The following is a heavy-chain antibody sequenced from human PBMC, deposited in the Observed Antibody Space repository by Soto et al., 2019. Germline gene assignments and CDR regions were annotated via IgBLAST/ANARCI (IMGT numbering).Heavy chain of an antibody. V-gene: IGHV3-23*01. CDR3: ARSLFLASTDTEPFDY. CDR1: RFAFSSYA. J-gene: IGHJ4*02. CDR2: ISGGGNDA. Sequence: GGSLRLSCAASRFAFSSYAIIFFRHAPCKGLEWVSSISGGGNDAYYADSVKGRFTISRDNSQNTLYLQMSSLRADDTAVYYCARSLFLASTDTEPFDYWGQGALVTVSS. D-gene: IGHD3-3*02.